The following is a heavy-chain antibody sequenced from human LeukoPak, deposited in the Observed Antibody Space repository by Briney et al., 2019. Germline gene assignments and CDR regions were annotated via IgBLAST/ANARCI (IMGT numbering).Heavy chain of an antibody. J-gene: IGHJ3*02. Sequence: VASVKVSCKASGGTFSSYAISWVRQAPGQGLEWMGIINPSGGSTSYAQKFQGRVTMTRDTSTSTVYMELSSLRSEDTAVYYCARDRFPFVSRRIAAAGHAFDTWGQGTMVTVSS. CDR2: INPSGGST. D-gene: IGHD6-13*01. CDR3: ARDRFPFVSRRIAAAGHAFDT. V-gene: IGHV1-46*01. CDR1: GGTFSSYA.